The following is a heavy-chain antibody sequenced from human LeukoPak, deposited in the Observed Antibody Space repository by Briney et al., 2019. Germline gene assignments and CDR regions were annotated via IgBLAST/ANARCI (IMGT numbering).Heavy chain of an antibody. CDR2: ISGSGGNT. CDR1: GFTFSSYA. V-gene: IGHV3-23*01. J-gene: IGHJ4*02. CDR3: ARSPQEIFDF. Sequence: PGGSLRLSCAASGFTFSSYAMSWVRQAPGKGLEWVSVISGSGGNTYYADSVKGRFTISRDNSKNTLYLQMIRLRAEDTAVYYCARSPQEIFDFWGQGTLVTVSS.